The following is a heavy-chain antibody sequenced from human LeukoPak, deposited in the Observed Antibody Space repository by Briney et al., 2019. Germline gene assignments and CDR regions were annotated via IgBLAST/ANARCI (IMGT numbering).Heavy chain of an antibody. Sequence: GGSLRLSCAASGFTFSTYPMSWVRQAPGKGLEWVSAISESRGRTYYADSVRGRFTISRDNSKNTLYLQMNSLRAEDTAVYYCAFGGRGVWTITDAFDIWGQGTMVTVSS. CDR3: AFGGRGVWTITDAFDI. CDR1: GFTFSTYP. CDR2: ISESRGRT. J-gene: IGHJ3*02. V-gene: IGHV3-23*01. D-gene: IGHD2-8*01.